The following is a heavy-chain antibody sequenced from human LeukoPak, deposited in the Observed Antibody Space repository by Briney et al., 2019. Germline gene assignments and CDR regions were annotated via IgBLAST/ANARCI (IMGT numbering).Heavy chain of an antibody. CDR1: GGTFSSYA. CDR3: ASQPGGYSSSWHYFDY. V-gene: IGHV1-69*06. J-gene: IGHJ4*02. D-gene: IGHD6-13*01. CDR2: IIPIFGTA. Sequence: GASVKVSCKASGGTFSSYAISWVRQAPGQGLEWMGGIIPIFGTANYAQKFQGRVTITADKSTSTAYMELSSLRSEDTAVYYCASQPGGYSSSWHYFDYWGQGTLVTVSS.